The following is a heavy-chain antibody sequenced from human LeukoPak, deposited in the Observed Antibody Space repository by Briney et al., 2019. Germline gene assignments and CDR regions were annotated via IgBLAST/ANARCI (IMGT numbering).Heavy chain of an antibody. CDR1: GGTFSGYA. CDR3: AVLDSSPGDY. V-gene: IGHV1-18*01. CDR2: ISAYNGNT. D-gene: IGHD6-13*01. Sequence: ASVKVSCKASGGTFSGYAISWVRQAPGQGLEWMGWISAYNGNTNYAQKLQGRVTMTTDTSTSTAYMELRSLRSDDTAVYYCAVLDSSPGDYWGQGTLVTVSS. J-gene: IGHJ4*02.